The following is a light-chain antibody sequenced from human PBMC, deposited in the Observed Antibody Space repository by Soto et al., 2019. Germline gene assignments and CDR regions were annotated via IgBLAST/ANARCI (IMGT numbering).Light chain of an antibody. CDR1: SSDVGGYNY. CDR3: SSYTTSTTFV. CDR2: EVS. J-gene: IGLJ1*01. Sequence: QSALTQPASVSGSPGQSITISCTGTSSDVGGYNYVSWYQQHPGKAPKLMISEVSNRPSGVSNRFSGPKSGNTASLTISGLQPEDEADYYCSSYTTSTTFVFGTGTKVTVL. V-gene: IGLV2-14*01.